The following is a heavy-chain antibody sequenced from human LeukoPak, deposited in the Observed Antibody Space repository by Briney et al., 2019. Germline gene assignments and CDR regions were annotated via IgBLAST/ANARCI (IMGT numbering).Heavy chain of an antibody. CDR1: GGPIDRHY. J-gene: IGHJ4*02. D-gene: IGHD5-18*01. Sequence: SETLSLTCTVSGGPIDRHYWSWIRQPPGKGLEWIAYLFDSVNTKDNPSLQSRLTLSADTSKNQFSLRLSSVTAADTAVYYCATIKRGSIFGYFDFWGQGIKVTVSS. CDR3: ATIKRGSIFGYFDF. CDR2: LFDSVNT. V-gene: IGHV4-59*11.